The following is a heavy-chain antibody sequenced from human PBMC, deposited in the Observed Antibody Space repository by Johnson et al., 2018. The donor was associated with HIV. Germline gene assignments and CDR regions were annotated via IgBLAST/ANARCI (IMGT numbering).Heavy chain of an antibody. V-gene: IGHV3-23*03. CDR1: GVTFSSYA. CDR3: ARVRRSGTYYVDAFDI. CDR2: IYSGGNT. Sequence: VHLVESGGGLVQRGGSLRLSCAASGVTFSSYAMSWVRQAPGKGLEWVSVIYSGGNTYYADSVKGRFTISRDNSKTTLYLQMNSLRDEDTAVYYCARVRRSGTYYVDAFDIWGQGTMVTVSS. D-gene: IGHD1-26*01. J-gene: IGHJ3*02.